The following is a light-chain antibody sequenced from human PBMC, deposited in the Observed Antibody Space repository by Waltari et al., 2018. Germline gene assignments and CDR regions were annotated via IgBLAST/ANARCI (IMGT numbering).Light chain of an antibody. CDR3: QTWGTGIVV. V-gene: IGLV4-69*01. CDR2: LKSDGSH. CDR1: SWHTNYA. Sequence: QLVLPQSPSASAPLGAPVKLTCNPSSWHTNYAIAWHQQQPEKGPRYLMKLKSDGSHNKGDGIPDRFSGSSSGAERYLTISSLQSEDEADYYCQTWGTGIVVFGGGTKLTVL. J-gene: IGLJ2*01.